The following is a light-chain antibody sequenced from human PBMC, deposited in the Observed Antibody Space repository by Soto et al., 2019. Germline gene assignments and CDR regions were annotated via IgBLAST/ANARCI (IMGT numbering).Light chain of an antibody. J-gene: IGKJ1*01. Sequence: DIEMTQYPSTLSASVGDRVTITCRASQTITRWMAWYQQKPGKAPKLMIYDASSLESGVPSRLSGSGSGTEFTLTISSLKPDDSATYYCQQYNNYRTFGQGTKVDIK. CDR2: DAS. V-gene: IGKV1-5*01. CDR1: QTITRW. CDR3: QQYNNYRT.